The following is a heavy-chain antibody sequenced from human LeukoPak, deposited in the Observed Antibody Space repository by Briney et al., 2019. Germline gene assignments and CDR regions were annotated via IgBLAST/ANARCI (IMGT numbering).Heavy chain of an antibody. Sequence: GASVKVSCKASGYTFTKYAMNWVRQAPGQGLEWMGWINTNTKNPTYAQDFTGQTVFSLDTSISTAYLQISNLKAEDTAVYYCARGGFESRWAFDIWGQGTMVTVSS. CDR1: GYTFTKYA. CDR2: INTNTKNP. CDR3: ARGGFESRWAFDI. D-gene: IGHD3-22*01. V-gene: IGHV7-4-1*02. J-gene: IGHJ3*02.